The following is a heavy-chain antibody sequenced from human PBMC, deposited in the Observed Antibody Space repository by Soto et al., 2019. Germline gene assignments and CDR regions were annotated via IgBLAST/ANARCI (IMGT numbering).Heavy chain of an antibody. V-gene: IGHV4-30-4*01. CDR3: ARDINGWLLGNYFDY. CDR2: IYYSGST. D-gene: IGHD3-9*01. Sequence: SETLSLTCTVSGGSISSGDYYWSWIRQPPGKGLEWIGYIYYSGSTYYNPSPKSRVTISVDTSKNQFSLKLSSVTAADTAVYYCARDINGWLLGNYFDYWGQGTLVTVSS. J-gene: IGHJ4*02. CDR1: GGSISSGDYY.